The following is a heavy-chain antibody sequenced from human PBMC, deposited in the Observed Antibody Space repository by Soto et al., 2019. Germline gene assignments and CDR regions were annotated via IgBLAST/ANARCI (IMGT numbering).Heavy chain of an antibody. J-gene: IGHJ4*02. CDR2: IYYSGST. V-gene: IGHV4-59*01. CDR3: AGGLLGYCSSTSCYAQGTFDY. D-gene: IGHD2-2*01. CDR1: GGSISSYY. Sequence: SETLSLTCTVSGGSISSYYWSWIRQPPGKGLEWIGYIYYSGSTNYNPSLKSRVTISVDTSKNQFSLKLSSVTAADTAVYYCAGGLLGYCSSTSCYAQGTFDYWGQGTLVTV.